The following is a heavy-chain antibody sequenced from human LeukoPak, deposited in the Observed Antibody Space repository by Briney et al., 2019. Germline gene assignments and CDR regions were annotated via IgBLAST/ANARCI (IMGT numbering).Heavy chain of an antibody. V-gene: IGHV4-59*08. CDR2: IQYSGST. CDR3: ARYGGTYFDA. CDR1: GGSISPYY. D-gene: IGHD3-10*01. Sequence: SETLSLTCTVSGGSISPYYWSWIRQPPGKGLEWIGYIQYSGSTSYNPSLKSRVTISVDTSKNQFSLKLSSVTAADSAVYSCARYGGTYFDAWGQGTMVTVSS. J-gene: IGHJ3*01.